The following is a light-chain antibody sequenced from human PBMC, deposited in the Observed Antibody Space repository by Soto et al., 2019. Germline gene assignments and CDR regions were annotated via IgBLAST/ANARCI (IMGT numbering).Light chain of an antibody. V-gene: IGLV2-14*01. CDR1: SSDVGTYNS. CDR3: SSYTRSSTVL. CDR2: DVD. J-gene: IGLJ2*01. Sequence: QSALTQPASVSWSPGQSITSSCTGTSSDVGTYNSVSWYQQHPSKAPKLMIYDVDIRPSGVSNRFSGSKSGNTASLTISGLQAEDEADYYCSSYTRSSTVLFGGGTKLTVL.